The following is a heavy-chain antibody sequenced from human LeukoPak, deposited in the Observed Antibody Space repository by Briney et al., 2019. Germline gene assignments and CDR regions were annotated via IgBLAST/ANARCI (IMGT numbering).Heavy chain of an antibody. CDR2: ISSNGGST. Sequence: PGGSLRLSCAASGFTFSSYAMHWVRQAPGKGLEYVSAISSNGGSTYYANSVKGRFTISRDNSKNTLYLQMGSLRAEDMAVYYCATTPHERHYYYYYMDVWGKGTTVTVSS. CDR3: ATTPHERHYYYYYMDV. D-gene: IGHD1-1*01. CDR1: GFTFSSYA. V-gene: IGHV3-64*01. J-gene: IGHJ6*03.